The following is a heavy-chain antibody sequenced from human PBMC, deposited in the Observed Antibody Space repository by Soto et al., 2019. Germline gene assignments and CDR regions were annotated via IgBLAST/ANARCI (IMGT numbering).Heavy chain of an antibody. J-gene: IGHJ3*02. V-gene: IGHV1-69*06. CDR2: IIPIFGTA. CDR1: GGTFSSYA. D-gene: IGHD1-26*01. CDR3: NVGISWALAFDI. Sequence: SVQVSCKASGGTFSSYAISWVRQAPGQGLEWMGGIIPIFGTANYAQKFQGRVTITADKSTSTAYMELSSLRSEDTAVYYCNVGISWALAFDIWGQGTMVTVSS.